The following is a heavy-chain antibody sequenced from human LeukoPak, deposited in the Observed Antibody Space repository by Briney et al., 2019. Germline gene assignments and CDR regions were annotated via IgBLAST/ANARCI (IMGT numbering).Heavy chain of an antibody. CDR1: GYTFTSYG. D-gene: IGHD1-20*01. Sequence: GASVKVSCKASGYTFTSYGISWVRQAPGQGLEWMGWISAYNGNTNYAQKLQGGVTMTTDTSTSTAYMELRSLRSDDTAVYYCARNPSYPLTGTTSYDFDYWGQGTLVAVSS. V-gene: IGHV1-18*04. CDR3: ARNPSYPLTGTTSYDFDY. J-gene: IGHJ4*02. CDR2: ISAYNGNT.